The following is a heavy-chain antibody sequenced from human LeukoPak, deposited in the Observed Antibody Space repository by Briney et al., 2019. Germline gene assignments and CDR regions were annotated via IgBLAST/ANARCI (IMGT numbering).Heavy chain of an antibody. CDR1: GGSISSGSYY. CDR2: IYTSGST. CDR3: ARQTGSGLFILP. J-gene: IGHJ4*02. V-gene: IGHV4-61*02. D-gene: IGHD3/OR15-3a*01. Sequence: PSQTLSLTCTVSGGSISSGSYYWSWIRQPAGKGLEWIGRIYTSGSTNYNPSLKSRVTISVDTSKNQFSLRLTSVTAADTAVYYCARQTGSGLFILPGGQGTLVTVSS.